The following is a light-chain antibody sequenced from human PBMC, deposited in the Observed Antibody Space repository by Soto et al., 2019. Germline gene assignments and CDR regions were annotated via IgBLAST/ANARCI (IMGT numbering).Light chain of an antibody. CDR2: KAS. J-gene: IGKJ4*01. V-gene: IGKV1-5*03. CDR1: QNINGW. Sequence: DIQMTQSPSTLSASVGDRVTITCRAGQNINGWLAWYQQRPGKAPNLLIHKASILEVGVPSRFSGSASGTEFTLTISSLQPDDFAFYFCLQYNVYALSFGGGTKVEIK. CDR3: LQYNVYALS.